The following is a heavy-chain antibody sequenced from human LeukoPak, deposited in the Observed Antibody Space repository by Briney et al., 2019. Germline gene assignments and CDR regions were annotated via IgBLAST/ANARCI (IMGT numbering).Heavy chain of an antibody. V-gene: IGHV1-18*01. D-gene: IGHD6-13*01. J-gene: IGHJ4*02. CDR1: GFTFTSYG. CDR2: ISGYNGKT. CDR3: AKVSSSWYYFDY. Sequence: ASVTVSCTASGFTFTSYGFSWVRQAQGQGLERMGGISGYNGKTNYAQKLEGRITMNTDTSTSTAYMELRSLISDNTAIYYCAKVSSSWYYFDYWGQGTLVTVSS.